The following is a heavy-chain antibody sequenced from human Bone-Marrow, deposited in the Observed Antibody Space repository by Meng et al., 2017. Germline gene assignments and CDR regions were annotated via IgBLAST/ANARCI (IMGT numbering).Heavy chain of an antibody. CDR1: GFTFSSYA. D-gene: IGHD3-10*01. CDR3: ARFLGSGTYTDWFDP. Sequence: GGSLRLSCAASGFTFSSYAMSWVRQAPGKGLEWVSAISGSGGSTYYADSVKGRFTISRDNSKNTLYLQMNSLRPEDTAVYYCARFLGSGTYTDWFDPWGQGTLVTVSS. CDR2: ISGSGGST. J-gene: IGHJ5*02. V-gene: IGHV3-23*01.